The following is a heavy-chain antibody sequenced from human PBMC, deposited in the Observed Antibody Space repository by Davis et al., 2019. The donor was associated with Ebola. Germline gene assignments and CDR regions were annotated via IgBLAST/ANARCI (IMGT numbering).Heavy chain of an antibody. D-gene: IGHD4-17*01. CDR3: VRTTYGAPEY. V-gene: IGHV3-74*01. CDR2: INSDGSRI. CDR1: GFSFTTSW. Sequence: PGGSLRLSCAASGFSFTTSWMNWVRQAPGKGLVWVSRINSDGSRISYADSVKGRFTISRDNAKNTLYLQMNSLRAEDTAVYYCVRTTYGAPEYWGQGTLVTVSS. J-gene: IGHJ4*02.